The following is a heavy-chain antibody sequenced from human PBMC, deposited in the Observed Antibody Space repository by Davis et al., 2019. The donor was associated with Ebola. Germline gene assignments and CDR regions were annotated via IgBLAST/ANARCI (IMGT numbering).Heavy chain of an antibody. CDR2: IRSKANSYAT. V-gene: IGHV3-73*01. J-gene: IGHJ4*02. Sequence: GESLKISCLASGFTFSGSAMHWVRQASGKGLEWVGRIRSKANSYATAYAASVKGRFTISRDDSKNTAYLQMNSLKTEDTAVYYCTGDGDYEDYWGQGTLVTVSS. D-gene: IGHD4-17*01. CDR3: TGDGDYEDY. CDR1: GFTFSGSA.